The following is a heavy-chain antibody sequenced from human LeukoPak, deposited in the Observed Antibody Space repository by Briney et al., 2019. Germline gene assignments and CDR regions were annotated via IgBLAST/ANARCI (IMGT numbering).Heavy chain of an antibody. D-gene: IGHD2-21*02. Sequence: GSSVKVSCKASGGTFSSYAISWVRQAPGQGLEWMGGIIPIFGTANYAQKFQGRVTITADESTSTAYTELSSLRSEDTAVYYCAREMGDSKYYFDYWGQGTLVTVSS. CDR1: GGTFSSYA. V-gene: IGHV1-69*01. CDR2: IIPIFGTA. J-gene: IGHJ4*02. CDR3: AREMGDSKYYFDY.